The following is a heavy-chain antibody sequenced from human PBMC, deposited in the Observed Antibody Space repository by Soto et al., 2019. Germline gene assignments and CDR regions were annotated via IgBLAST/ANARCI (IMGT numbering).Heavy chain of an antibody. Sequence: TGGSLRLSCAASGFTFSSYGMHWVRQAPGKGLEWVAVISYDGSNKYYADSVKGRFTISRDNSKNTLYLQMNSLGAEDTAVYYCVTTVTNNFDYWGQGTLVTVSS. CDR1: GFTFSSYG. CDR2: ISYDGSNK. V-gene: IGHV3-30*03. J-gene: IGHJ4*02. CDR3: VTTVTNNFDY. D-gene: IGHD4-17*01.